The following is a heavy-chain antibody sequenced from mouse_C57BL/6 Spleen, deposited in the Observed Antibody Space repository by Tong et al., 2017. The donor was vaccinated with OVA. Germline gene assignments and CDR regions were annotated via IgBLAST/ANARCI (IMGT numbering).Heavy chain of an antibody. Sequence: VQLQQSGPELVRPGTSVKVSCKASGYAFTNYLIEWVKQRPGQGLEWIGVINPGSGGTSYNQKFKGKATLTVDKSSSTAYMELRSLTSEDSAVYYCARDAFDYWGQGTTLTVSS. CDR2: INPGSGGT. V-gene: IGHV1-54*01. CDR3: ARDAFDY. CDR1: GYAFTNYL. J-gene: IGHJ2*01.